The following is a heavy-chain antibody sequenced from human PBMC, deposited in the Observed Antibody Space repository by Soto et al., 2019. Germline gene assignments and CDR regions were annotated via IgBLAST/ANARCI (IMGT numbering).Heavy chain of an antibody. CDR1: GFTFDDYA. V-gene: IGHV3-9*01. CDR2: ISWNSGSI. D-gene: IGHD6-19*01. J-gene: IGHJ4*02. CDR3: AKDGGGFAVAGNIDY. Sequence: EVQLVESGGGLVQPGRSLRLSCAASGFTFDDYAMHWVRQAPGKGLEWVSGISWNSGSIGYADSVKGRFTISRDNAKNSLYLQMNSLRAEDTALYYCAKDGGGFAVAGNIDYWGQGTLVTVSS.